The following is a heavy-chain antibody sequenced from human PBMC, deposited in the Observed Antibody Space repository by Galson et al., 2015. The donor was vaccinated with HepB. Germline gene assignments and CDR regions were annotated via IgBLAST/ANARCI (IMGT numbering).Heavy chain of an antibody. V-gene: IGHV3-30*04. CDR3: ARSDQDPGDGIDY. CDR2: ITYDGSNK. J-gene: IGHJ4*02. CDR1: GFTFSSYA. D-gene: IGHD2-15*01. Sequence: SLRLSCAASGFTFSSYAMHWVRQAPGKGLEWVAVITYDGSNKYYADSVKGRFTISRDNSKNTQYLQMNSLRAEDTAVYYCARSDQDPGDGIDYWGQGTPVTVSS.